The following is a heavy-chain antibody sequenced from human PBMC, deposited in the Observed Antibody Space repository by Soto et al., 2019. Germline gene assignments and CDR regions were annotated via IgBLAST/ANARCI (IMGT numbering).Heavy chain of an antibody. V-gene: IGHV3-23*01. CDR3: AKWSGFGDL. J-gene: IGHJ4*02. Sequence: PGGSLRLCCAASGFTFSSYGITWVRQAPGKGLEWVSGVTGSTGTTHYADSVKGRFTISRDNSKNTVYLQMNSLRAEDTAVYYCAKWSGFGDLWGQGTLVTVSS. CDR2: VTGSTGTT. D-gene: IGHD3-10*01. CDR1: GFTFSSYG.